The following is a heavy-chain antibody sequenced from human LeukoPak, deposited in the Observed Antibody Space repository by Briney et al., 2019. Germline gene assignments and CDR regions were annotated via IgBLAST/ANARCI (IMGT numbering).Heavy chain of an antibody. CDR1: GLTFSSYA. J-gene: IGHJ6*03. CDR2: ILDSGYST. CDR3: AKLGGHPLHNYYVGV. V-gene: IGHV3-23*01. D-gene: IGHD3-16*01. Sequence: GGSLRRSCAASGLTFSSYAMSWVRRDPGEGLERVSGILDSGYSTYYANSVKGRFTISIDNSNNTLYLQMNSLRAEDTAVYYCAKLGGHPLHNYYVGVWGKGTTVAVSS.